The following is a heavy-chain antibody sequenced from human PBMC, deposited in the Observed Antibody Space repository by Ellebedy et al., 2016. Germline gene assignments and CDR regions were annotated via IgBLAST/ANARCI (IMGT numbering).Heavy chain of an antibody. D-gene: IGHD6-13*01. Sequence: GESLKISCAASGFTFSSYSMNWVRQAPGKGLEWVSSISSSSSYIYYADSVKGRFTISRDNAKNSLYLQMNSLRAEDTAVYYCARDRIRSWYGDCWGQGTLVIVSS. V-gene: IGHV3-21*01. J-gene: IGHJ4*02. CDR1: GFTFSSYS. CDR3: ARDRIRSWYGDC. CDR2: ISSSSSYI.